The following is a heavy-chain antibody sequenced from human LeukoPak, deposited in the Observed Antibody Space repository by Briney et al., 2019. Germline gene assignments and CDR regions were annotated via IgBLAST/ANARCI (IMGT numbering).Heavy chain of an antibody. V-gene: IGHV5-51*01. CDR1: GHSFTNYW. CDR3: ARPDKAGYISSILS. Sequence: GESLKISCKGSGHSFTNYWIGWVRQMPGKGLEWMGIIYPGDSDTRYSLSFQGQVTISADKSISTAYLQWSSLKASDTAIYYCARPDKAGYISSILSWGQGTLVTVSS. CDR2: IYPGDSDT. J-gene: IGHJ5*02. D-gene: IGHD6-13*01.